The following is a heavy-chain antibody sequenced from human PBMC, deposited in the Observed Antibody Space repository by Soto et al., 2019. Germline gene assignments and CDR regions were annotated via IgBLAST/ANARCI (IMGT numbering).Heavy chain of an antibody. CDR3: ATGRGVNFYYGMDV. CDR1: GFTFSSYA. CDR2: ISGSGGGT. V-gene: IGHV3-23*01. D-gene: IGHD3-10*01. J-gene: IGHJ6*02. Sequence: VPLLESGGGLVQPGGSLRLSCAASGFTFSSYAMSWVRQAPGKGLEWVSAISGSGGGTYYADSVKGRFTISRDNSKNTLYLQMNSLRAEDTAVYYCATGRGVNFYYGMDVWGQGTTVNVS.